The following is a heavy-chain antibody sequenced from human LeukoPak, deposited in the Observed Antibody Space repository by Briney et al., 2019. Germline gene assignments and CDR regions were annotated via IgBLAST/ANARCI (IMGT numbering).Heavy chain of an antibody. CDR3: ATYRQVLLPFES. D-gene: IGHD2-8*02. CDR1: GFTFSSYA. CDR2: ISDSGSST. J-gene: IGHJ4*02. V-gene: IGHV3-23*01. Sequence: GGSLRLSCAASGFTFSSYAMSWVRQAPGKGLEWVSAISDSGSSTYYADSVKGRFTISRDNSKNTLSLQMNSLRAEDTAIYYCATYRQVLLPFESWGQGTLVTVSS.